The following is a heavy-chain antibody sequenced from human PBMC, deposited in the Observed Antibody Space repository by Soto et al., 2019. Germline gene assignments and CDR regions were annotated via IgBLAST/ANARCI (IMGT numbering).Heavy chain of an antibody. CDR2: INTYKGNT. CDR1: GYTFRNYG. Sequence: QVQLVQSGGEVRKPGASVKVSCKASGYTFRNYGINWVRQAPGQGLEWMAWINTYKGNTDYAQKLQDRVTLTTDTATSTAYMELRSLRSVDTAVYYCAKSPRNEVGTDWGEGTLVIVSS. CDR3: AKSPRNEVGTD. V-gene: IGHV1-18*01. D-gene: IGHD1-26*01. J-gene: IGHJ4*02.